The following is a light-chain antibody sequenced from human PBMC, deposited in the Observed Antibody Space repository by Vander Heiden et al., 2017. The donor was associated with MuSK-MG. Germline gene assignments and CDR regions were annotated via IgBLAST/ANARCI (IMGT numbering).Light chain of an antibody. J-gene: IGLJ2*01. CDR1: RSDIGDYNY. CDR3: ASYSDTPTVV. CDR2: DVN. V-gene: IGLV2-14*03. Sequence: QSALTQPAAVSGSPGQSITLSCTGTRSDIGDYNYVSWYQQRPGMAPRLIIYDVNRRPSDISGRFSGSKSGNTASLSISGLQADDEGVYFCASYSDTPTVVFGGGTHLTVL.